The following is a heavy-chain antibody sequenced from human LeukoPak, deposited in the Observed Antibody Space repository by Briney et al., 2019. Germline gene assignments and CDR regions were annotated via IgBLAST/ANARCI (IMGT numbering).Heavy chain of an antibody. CDR1: GYTFTDYP. D-gene: IGHD6-13*01. J-gene: IGHJ4*02. V-gene: IGHV1-2*06. CDR2: ILPKSGVT. Sequence: ASVKVSCKASGYTFTDYPIHWVRQAPGQGLEWMGRILPKSGVTNYAQKFRGRVTMTRDTSLNTAYMELSRLRSDDTAVYYCARSNIDSSWYVNHFGYWGQGTLVTVSS. CDR3: ARSNIDSSWYVNHFGY.